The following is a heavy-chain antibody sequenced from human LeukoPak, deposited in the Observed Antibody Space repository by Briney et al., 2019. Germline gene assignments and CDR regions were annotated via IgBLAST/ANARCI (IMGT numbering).Heavy chain of an antibody. Sequence: PGGSLRLSCAASGFTFSSYAMSWVRQAPGKGLEWVSSISSSSTYIYYADSVKGRFTISRDNAKNSLYLQINSLRAEDTAVYYCARDVEQWHRSLDAFDIWGQGTMVTVSS. D-gene: IGHD6-19*01. V-gene: IGHV3-21*01. CDR1: GFTFSSYA. J-gene: IGHJ3*02. CDR3: ARDVEQWHRSLDAFDI. CDR2: ISSSSTYI.